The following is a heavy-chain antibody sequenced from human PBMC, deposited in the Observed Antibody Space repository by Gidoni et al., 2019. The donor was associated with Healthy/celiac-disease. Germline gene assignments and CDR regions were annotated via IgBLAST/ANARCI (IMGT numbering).Heavy chain of an antibody. CDR1: GFTFSSYA. CDR3: AKDQLGTLWFGERYSN. CDR2: ISGSGGST. D-gene: IGHD3-10*01. J-gene: IGHJ4*02. V-gene: IGHV3-23*04. Sequence: EVQLVESGGGLVQPGGSLRLSCAASGFTFSSYAMSWVRQAPGKGLEWVSAISGSGGSTYYADSVKGRFTISRDNSKNTLYLQMNSLRAEDTAVYYSAKDQLGTLWFGERYSNWGQGTLVTVSS.